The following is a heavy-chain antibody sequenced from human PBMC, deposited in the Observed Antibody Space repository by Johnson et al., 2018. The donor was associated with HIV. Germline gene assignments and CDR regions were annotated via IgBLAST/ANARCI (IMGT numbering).Heavy chain of an antibody. D-gene: IGHD6-6*01. CDR1: GFTFSIYA. CDR2: ISFDVNDK. J-gene: IGHJ3*02. V-gene: IGHV3-30*04. CDR3: AKDRGSSSGWDAFDI. Sequence: QVQLVESGGGVVQPGRSLRLSCAASGFTFSIYAMHWVRQAPGKGLEWVSLISFDVNDKYYADSVKGRFTISRDNSKNTLYLQMNSLRAEDTAVYYCAKDRGSSSGWDAFDIWGQGTMVTVSS.